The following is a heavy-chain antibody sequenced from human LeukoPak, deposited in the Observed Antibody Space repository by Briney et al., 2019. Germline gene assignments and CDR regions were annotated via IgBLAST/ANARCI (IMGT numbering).Heavy chain of an antibody. V-gene: IGHV1-46*01. CDR1: GYTFTSYY. CDR2: INPSDGST. Sequence: ASVKVSCKASGYTFTSYYMHWLRQAPGQGLEWIGIINPSDGSTTYAQRFQGRVTMTRDTSTSTVYMELSSLRSEDTAVFYCARHHRTGEYPFDYWGQGTLVTVAS. J-gene: IGHJ4*02. D-gene: IGHD2/OR15-2a*01. CDR3: ARHHRTGEYPFDY.